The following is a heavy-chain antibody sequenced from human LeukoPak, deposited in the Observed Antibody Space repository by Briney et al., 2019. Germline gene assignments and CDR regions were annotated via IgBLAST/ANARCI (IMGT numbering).Heavy chain of an antibody. V-gene: IGHV1-8*01. CDR3: ARAPRIVGATRLDY. CDR2: MNPNSGNT. D-gene: IGHD1-26*01. CDR1: GYTFTSYD. Sequence: ASVKVSCKASGYTFTSYDINWVRQATGQGLEWMGWMNPNSGNTGYAQKLQGRVTMTTDTSTSTAYMELRSLRSDDTAVYYCARAPRIVGATRLDYWGQGTLVTVSS. J-gene: IGHJ4*02.